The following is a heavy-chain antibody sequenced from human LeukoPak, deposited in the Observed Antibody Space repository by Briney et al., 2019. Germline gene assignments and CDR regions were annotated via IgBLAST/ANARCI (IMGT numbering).Heavy chain of an antibody. Sequence: GGSLRLSCAVSGFTFDRFAMSWVRQAPGKGLEWVSIISASGGITNYADSVKGRFTISRDNSKNTLLLQMNSLRVDDTAIYYCATESFHYWGQGTQVNVSS. CDR2: ISASGGIT. D-gene: IGHD3-10*01. CDR1: GFTFDRFA. J-gene: IGHJ4*02. V-gene: IGHV3-23*01. CDR3: ATESFHY.